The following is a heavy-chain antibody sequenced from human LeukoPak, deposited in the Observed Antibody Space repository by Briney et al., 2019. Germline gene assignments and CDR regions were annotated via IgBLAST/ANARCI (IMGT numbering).Heavy chain of an antibody. CDR3: ARGRKTYATVLVY. V-gene: IGHV1-8*01. Sequence: ASVKVSCTASGYTFTSYDINWVRQAPGQGLEWMGWMNPNSGNTGYAQKFQGRVTLTRNTSISTAYMELSSLRSEDTAVYYCARGRKTYATVLVYWGQGTLVTVSS. J-gene: IGHJ4*02. CDR2: MNPNSGNT. D-gene: IGHD3-3*01. CDR1: GYTFTSYD.